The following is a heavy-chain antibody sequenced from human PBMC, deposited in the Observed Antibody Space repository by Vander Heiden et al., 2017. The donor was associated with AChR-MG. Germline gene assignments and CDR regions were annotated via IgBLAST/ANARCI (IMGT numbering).Heavy chain of an antibody. J-gene: IGHJ4*02. CDR2: INHSGRT. CDR1: GGSFSGYY. CDR3: SRIDYNHFDY. D-gene: IGHD4-4*01. V-gene: IGHV4-34*01. Sequence: QWGAGLLKPSETLSLTCAVYGGSFSGYYWGWIRQPPGKGLEWIGEINHSGRTNYNPSLNSRVTISVDTSKNHFSLKLSSVTAADTAVYYCSRIDYNHFDYWGQGTLVTVSS.